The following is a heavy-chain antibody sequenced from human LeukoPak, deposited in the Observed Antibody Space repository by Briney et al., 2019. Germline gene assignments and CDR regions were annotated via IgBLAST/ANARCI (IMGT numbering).Heavy chain of an antibody. CDR3: ARVLSRGDY. CDR2: ISYDGSNK. V-gene: IGHV3-30*01. J-gene: IGHJ4*02. Sequence: GGSLRLSCAASGFTFSSYAMHWVRQVPGKGLEWVAVISYDGSNKYYADSVKGRFTISRDNSKNTLYLQMNSLRAEDTAVYYCARVLSRGDYWGQGTLVTVSS. CDR1: GFTFSSYA.